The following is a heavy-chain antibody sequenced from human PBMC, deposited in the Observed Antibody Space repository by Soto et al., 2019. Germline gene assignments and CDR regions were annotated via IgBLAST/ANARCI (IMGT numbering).Heavy chain of an antibody. D-gene: IGHD5-12*01. CDR2: IIPILGIA. CDR1: GGTFSSYT. J-gene: IGHJ4*02. Sequence: GASVKVSCKASGGTFSSYTISWVRQAPGQGLERMGRIIPILGIANYAQKFQGRVTITADKSTSTAYMELSSLRSGDTAVYYCAINSGYDSPIPDYWGQGTLVTVSS. V-gene: IGHV1-69*02. CDR3: AINSGYDSPIPDY.